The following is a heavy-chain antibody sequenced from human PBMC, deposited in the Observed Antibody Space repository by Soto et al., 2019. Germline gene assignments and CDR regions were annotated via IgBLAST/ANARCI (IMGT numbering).Heavy chain of an antibody. CDR1: GFTLSGVG. J-gene: IGHJ5*02. CDR2: IWNDGSKP. CDR3: ARHYAAHGYDH. Sequence: QVQLVESGGGVVQPGRSLRLSCVASGFTLSGVGMHWVRQAPDKGLEWVAMIWNDGSKPYYGHSVNGRFTISRDTSRNTVYLQMDSLTSEDSAVYYCARHYAAHGYDHWGQEPWSPSPQ. V-gene: IGHV3-33*01. D-gene: IGHD4-17*01.